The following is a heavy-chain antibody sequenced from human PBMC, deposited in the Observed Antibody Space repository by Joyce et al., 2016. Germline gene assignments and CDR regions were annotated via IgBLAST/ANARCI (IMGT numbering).Heavy chain of an antibody. V-gene: IGHV1-2*04. Sequence: QVQLVQSEAELKKPGASVKVSCKASGYTFSGYSIHWVRQAPGQGLGWMGWSDPKSGDTYYAQKFQGWVTITRDTSSSTAYMEVRRLRSEDTAVYYCAGGAGSFWYFDLWGRGTLVTVSS. D-gene: IGHD6-13*01. J-gene: IGHJ2*01. CDR2: SDPKSGDT. CDR1: GYTFSGYS. CDR3: AGGAGSFWYFDL.